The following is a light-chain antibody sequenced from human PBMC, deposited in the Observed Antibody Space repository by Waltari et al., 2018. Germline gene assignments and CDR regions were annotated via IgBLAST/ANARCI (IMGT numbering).Light chain of an antibody. Sequence: QSVLTQPPSVSGAPGQRVTIYCTGGGSNTGAGSDLHWYRQLPGKAPVLLIYAVNNRPSGVPDRFFGSLSGTSASLAITGLQAEDEADYYCQSYDTSLSVVFGGGTKLTV. CDR3: QSYDTSLSVV. J-gene: IGLJ2*01. CDR1: GSNTGAGSD. V-gene: IGLV1-40*01. CDR2: AVN.